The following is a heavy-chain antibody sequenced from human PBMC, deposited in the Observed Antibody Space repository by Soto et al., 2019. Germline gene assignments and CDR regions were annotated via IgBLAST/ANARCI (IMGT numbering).Heavy chain of an antibody. CDR1: GFTFSYYW. CDR3: ASGTRAAPGKDY. V-gene: IGHV3-7*01. CDR2: MNPDGSER. D-gene: IGHD6-13*01. J-gene: IGHJ4*02. Sequence: EVELVESGGGLVQPGGSLRLSCVGSGFTFSYYWMSWVRQSPGKGLEWVANMNPDGSERKFLESVKGRFVISRDNGRNSVYLQMDSLGAEDTAIYYCASGTRAAPGKDYWGQGTLVTVSS.